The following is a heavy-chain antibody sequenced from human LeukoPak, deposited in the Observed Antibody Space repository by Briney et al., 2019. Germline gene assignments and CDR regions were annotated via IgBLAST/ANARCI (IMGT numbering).Heavy chain of an antibody. D-gene: IGHD6-13*01. CDR1: GFTFSSYG. V-gene: IGHV3-33*01. J-gene: IGHJ4*02. CDR3: ARDSKDSSILVY. Sequence: PGGSLRLSCAASGFTFSSYGMHWVRQAPGKGLEWVAVIWYDGSNKYYADSVKGRFTISRGNSKNTLYLQMNSLRAEDTAVYYCARDSKDSSILVYWGQGTLVTVSS. CDR2: IWYDGSNK.